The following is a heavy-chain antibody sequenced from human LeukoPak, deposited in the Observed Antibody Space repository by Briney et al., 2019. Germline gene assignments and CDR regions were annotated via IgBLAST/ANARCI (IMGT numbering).Heavy chain of an antibody. CDR2: IYYSGST. V-gene: IGHV4-39*07. CDR1: GGSISSSSYY. CDR3: ARVAGTMIVVVTSFDY. Sequence: PSETLSLTCTVSGGSISSSSYYWGWIRQPPGKGLEWIGSIYYSGSTYYNPSLKSRVTISVDASKNQFSLKLSSVTAADTAVYYCARVAGTMIVVVTSFDYWGQGTLVTVSS. D-gene: IGHD3-22*01. J-gene: IGHJ4*02.